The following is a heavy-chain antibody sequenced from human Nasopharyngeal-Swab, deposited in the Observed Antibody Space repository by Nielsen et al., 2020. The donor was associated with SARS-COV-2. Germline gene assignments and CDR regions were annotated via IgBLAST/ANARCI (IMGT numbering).Heavy chain of an antibody. CDR2: INHSGSA. V-gene: IGHV4-34*01. CDR1: GGSFSGYY. Sequence: SETLSLTCAVYGGSFSGYYWSWIRQPPGKELEWIGEINHSGSANYNPSLKSRVTISVDTSKNQFSLKLSSVTAADTAVYYCARGELLDYWGQGTLVTVSS. J-gene: IGHJ4*02. D-gene: IGHD1-7*01. CDR3: ARGELLDY.